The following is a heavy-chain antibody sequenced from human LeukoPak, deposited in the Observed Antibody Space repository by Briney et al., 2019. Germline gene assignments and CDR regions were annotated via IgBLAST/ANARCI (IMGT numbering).Heavy chain of an antibody. D-gene: IGHD4-17*01. J-gene: IGHJ3*02. CDR1: GYTFTGYY. Sequence: ASVKVSCKASGYTFTGYYMHWVRQAPGQGLEWMGWINPNSGGTSYAQKFQGRVTMTRDTSISTAYMELSRLRSDDTAVYYCARDQLTVTTTGFAFDIWGQGTMVTVSS. CDR2: INPNSGGT. CDR3: ARDQLTVTTTGFAFDI. V-gene: IGHV1-2*02.